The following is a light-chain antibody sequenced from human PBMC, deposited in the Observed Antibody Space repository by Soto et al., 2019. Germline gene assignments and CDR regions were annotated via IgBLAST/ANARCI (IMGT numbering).Light chain of an antibody. V-gene: IGKV3-20*01. CDR1: QSVSSSY. Sequence: MVLTHSPGTLCFSPGEIATLSFRASQSVSSSYLAWYQQRPGQAPRLLIYGASSRASGIPDRFSGSGSGTDFTLTISRLEPEDFAVYYCQQYAASRTFGQGTKVDIK. J-gene: IGKJ1*01. CDR3: QQYAASRT. CDR2: GAS.